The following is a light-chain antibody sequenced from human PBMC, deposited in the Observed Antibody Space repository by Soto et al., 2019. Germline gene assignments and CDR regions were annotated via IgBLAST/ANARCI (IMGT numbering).Light chain of an antibody. CDR3: QQYNSDPST. CDR2: DAS. CDR1: QSISSW. V-gene: IGKV1-5*01. Sequence: DIQMTQSPSTLSASVGDRVTITCRASQSISSWLAWYQQKPGKAPKLLIYDASSLESGVPSRFSGSGSGTDFTLTISSLQPDDFATYYCQQYNSDPSTFGQGTKLEIK. J-gene: IGKJ2*01.